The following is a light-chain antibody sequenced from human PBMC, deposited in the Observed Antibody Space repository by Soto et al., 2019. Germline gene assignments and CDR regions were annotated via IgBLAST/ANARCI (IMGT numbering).Light chain of an antibody. Sequence: EIVMTQSPATLSVSPGEGVTLSCRASQGVGITLAWYQQKPGQTPRLLIYNAFTRATGIPARFSGSGSGTEFTLTINSLQCEDSEVYYCQRYNDWPLTFGGGTKVEVK. CDR2: NAF. CDR1: QGVGIT. CDR3: QRYNDWPLT. V-gene: IGKV3-15*01. J-gene: IGKJ4*01.